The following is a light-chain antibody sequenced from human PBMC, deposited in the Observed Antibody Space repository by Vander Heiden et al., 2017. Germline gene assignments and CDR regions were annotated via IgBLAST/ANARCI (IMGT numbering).Light chain of an antibody. CDR2: EVN. CDR1: SSDVGTYNL. V-gene: IGLV2-23*02. Sequence: QSALTPPASVSGSPGQSITISCTGTSSDVGTYNLVSWYQHHPGKAPKLIIYEVNRRPLGVSNRFSGSKSGNTASLTISGLQAEDEADYHCCSYAGSKSMVFGGGTSLTVL. CDR3: CSYAGSKSMV. J-gene: IGLJ3*02.